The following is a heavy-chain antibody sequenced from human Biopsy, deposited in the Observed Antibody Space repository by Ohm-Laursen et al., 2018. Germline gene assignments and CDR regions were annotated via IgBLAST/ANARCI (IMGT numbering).Heavy chain of an antibody. J-gene: IGHJ6*02. CDR1: GGSISSDY. CDR2: IYYSGST. CDR3: ARATNSTGWPYYYFYGMDV. Sequence: ALSLTCTVSGGSISSDYWSWIRQTPGKGLEWIGYIYYSGSTNYNPSLKSRVTISVDTSKNQFSLRLNSVTAADTAVYYCARATNSTGWPYYYFYGMDVWGQGTTVTVSS. D-gene: IGHD2/OR15-2a*01. V-gene: IGHV4-59*01.